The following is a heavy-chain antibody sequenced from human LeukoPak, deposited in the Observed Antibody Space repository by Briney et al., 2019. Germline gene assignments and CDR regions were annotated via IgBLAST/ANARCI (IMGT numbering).Heavy chain of an antibody. Sequence: GGSVRLSRAVSGFPFSSYSMKWVRQAPGKGREWVSSISSSSSYITYADSVKGRFTISRDNAKNSLYLQMNSLRAEDTAVYYCARGRGVGATALDYWGQGTLVTVSS. CDR1: GFPFSSYS. V-gene: IGHV3-21*01. D-gene: IGHD1-26*01. J-gene: IGHJ4*02. CDR2: ISSSSSYI. CDR3: ARGRGVGATALDY.